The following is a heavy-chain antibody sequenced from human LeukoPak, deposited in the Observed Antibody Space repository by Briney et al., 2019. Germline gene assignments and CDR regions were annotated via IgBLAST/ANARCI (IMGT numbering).Heavy chain of an antibody. CDR3: AKDYGSGDSSPYPFDN. D-gene: IGHD3-10*01. CDR1: GFIFGNYA. J-gene: IGHJ4*02. V-gene: IGHV3-23*01. CDR2: IDANGGRK. Sequence: GGSLRLSCGASGFIFGNYAMSWVRQAPGKGLEWVTGIDANGGRKYYADSVKGRFTISRDNSKNTLFVQMDSLRAEDTAVYYCAKDYGSGDSSPYPFDNWGQGTLVTVSS.